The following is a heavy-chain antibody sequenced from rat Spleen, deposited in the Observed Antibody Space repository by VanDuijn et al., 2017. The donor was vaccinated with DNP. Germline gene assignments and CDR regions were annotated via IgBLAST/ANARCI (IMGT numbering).Heavy chain of an antibody. CDR2: IWNTGGT. Sequence: QVQLKESGPGLVQPSQTLSLTCTVAGFSLPSFNVHWVRQPPGKGLEWMGVIWNTGGTRYNSVFKSRLSINRDTSKSQVFLKMNSLQTEDTATYYCARDRTTGYYAMDAWGQGTSVTVSP. J-gene: IGHJ4*01. CDR1: GFSLPSFN. CDR3: ARDRTTGYYAMDA. V-gene: IGHV2-41*01.